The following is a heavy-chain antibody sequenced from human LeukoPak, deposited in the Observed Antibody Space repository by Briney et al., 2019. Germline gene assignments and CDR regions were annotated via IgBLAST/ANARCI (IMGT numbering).Heavy chain of an antibody. CDR3: ARVGGGYCSSTSCFDY. J-gene: IGHJ4*02. CDR1: GGTFSSYA. D-gene: IGHD2-2*01. V-gene: IGHV1-69*04. CDR2: IIPILGIA. Sequence: ASVKVSCKASGGTFSSYAISWVRQAPGQGLEWMGRIIPILGIANYAQKFQGRVTITADKSTSTAYMELSSLRSDDTAVYYCARVGGGYCSSTSCFDYWGQGTLVTVSS.